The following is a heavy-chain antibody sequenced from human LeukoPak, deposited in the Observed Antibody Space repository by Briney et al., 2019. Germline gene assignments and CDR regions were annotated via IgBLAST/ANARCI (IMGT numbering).Heavy chain of an antibody. CDR1: GYTFTIYG. CDR3: ARDLVVVPAAMPYYYYGMDV. Sequence: ASVKVSCKASGYTFTIYGISWVRLAPGQGLEWMGWISAYNGNTNYAQKLQGRVTMTTDASTSTAYMELRSLRSHDTAVYYCARDLVVVPAAMPYYYYGMDVWGQGTTVTVSS. CDR2: ISAYNGNT. J-gene: IGHJ6*02. V-gene: IGHV1-18*01. D-gene: IGHD2-2*01.